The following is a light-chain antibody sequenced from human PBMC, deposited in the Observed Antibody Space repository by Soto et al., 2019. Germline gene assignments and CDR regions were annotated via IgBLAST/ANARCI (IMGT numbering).Light chain of an antibody. CDR1: QGISSY. V-gene: IGKV1-9*01. J-gene: IGKJ2*01. Sequence: DIQLTQSPSFLSASVGDRVTITCRASQGISSYLAWYQQKPGNAPELLIYAASTLQSGVPSRFSGSGSGTEFTLTISSLQPEDFATYYCQQLNSYPRTFGQGTKLEIK. CDR2: AAS. CDR3: QQLNSYPRT.